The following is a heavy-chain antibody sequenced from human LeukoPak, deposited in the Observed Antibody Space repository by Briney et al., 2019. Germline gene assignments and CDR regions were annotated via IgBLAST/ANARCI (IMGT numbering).Heavy chain of an antibody. J-gene: IGHJ5*02. Sequence: ASVTVSFKASGYTFTSYGISWVRQAPGQGREWMGWISAYNGNTNYAQKLQGRVTMTTDTSTSTAYMELRSLRSDDTAVYYCARVPLAAAYNWFDPWGQGTLVTVSS. CDR3: ARVPLAAAYNWFDP. D-gene: IGHD6-13*01. V-gene: IGHV1-18*01. CDR2: ISAYNGNT. CDR1: GYTFTSYG.